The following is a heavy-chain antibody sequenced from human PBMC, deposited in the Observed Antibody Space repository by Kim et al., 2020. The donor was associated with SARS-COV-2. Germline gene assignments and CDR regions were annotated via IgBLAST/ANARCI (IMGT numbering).Heavy chain of an antibody. D-gene: IGHD5-12*01. J-gene: IGHJ3*02. Sequence: GGSLRLSCAASGFTFSSYGMHWVRQAPGKGLEGVALISYGGSKKSYADSVKGRFTISRDNSKNTLYLQMSSLRDEDTAVYYCAKVGGVEGGYAEGALDIWGQGTRVTVFS. CDR2: ISYGGSKK. CDR1: GFTFSSYG. CDR3: AKVGGVEGGYAEGALDI. V-gene: IGHV3-30*18.